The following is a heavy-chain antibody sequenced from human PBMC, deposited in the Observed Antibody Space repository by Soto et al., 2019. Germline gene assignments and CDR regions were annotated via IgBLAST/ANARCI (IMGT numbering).Heavy chain of an antibody. J-gene: IGHJ4*02. CDR3: AREAPRSWSATSFDY. CDR2: ISYDGSNK. CDR1: GFTFSSYA. Sequence: PGGSLRLSCAASGFTFSSYAMHWVRQAPGKGLEWVAVISYDGSNKYYADSVKGRFTISRDNSKNTLYLQMNSLRAEDTAVYYCAREAPRSWSATSFDYWGQGTLVTVSS. V-gene: IGHV3-30-3*01. D-gene: IGHD6-13*01.